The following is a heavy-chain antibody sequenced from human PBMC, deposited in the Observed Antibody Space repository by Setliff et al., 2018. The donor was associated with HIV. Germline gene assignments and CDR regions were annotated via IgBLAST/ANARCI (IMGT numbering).Heavy chain of an antibody. CDR3: AKDKGGYNWNYFDY. V-gene: IGHV3-30*02. J-gene: IGHJ4*02. CDR1: GFTLSTYG. D-gene: IGHD1-20*01. CDR2: VHYNGNDK. Sequence: GGSLRLSCATSGFTLSTYGMHWVRQAPGKGLEWVARVHYNGNDKFYVDSVKGRFTISRDNSENTLYLQMDGLRAEDTAVYYCAKDKGGYNWNYFDYWGQGTQVTVSS.